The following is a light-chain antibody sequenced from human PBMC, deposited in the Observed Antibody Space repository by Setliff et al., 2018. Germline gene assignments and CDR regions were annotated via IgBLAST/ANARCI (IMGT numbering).Light chain of an antibody. J-gene: IGLJ2*01. CDR1: SSNIGAGYD. CDR3: GTWDSSLTAYVI. Sequence: QSVLTQPPSVSGAPGQRVTISCTGSSSNIGAGYDVHWYQQLPGTAPKLLIYGNSNRPSGVPDRFSGSKSGTSATLGITGLQTGDEANYYCGTWDSSLTAYVIFGGGTKVTVL. V-gene: IGLV1-40*01. CDR2: GNS.